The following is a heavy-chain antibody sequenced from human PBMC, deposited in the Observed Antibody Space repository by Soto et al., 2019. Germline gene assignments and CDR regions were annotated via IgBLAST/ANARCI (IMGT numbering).Heavy chain of an antibody. CDR3: ARDNPQYYGILTGLGY. V-gene: IGHV3-48*02. J-gene: IGHJ4*02. CDR1: GFTFSSYS. CDR2: ISGSGNTI. Sequence: PGGSLRLSCAASGFTFSSYSMNWVRQAPGKGLEWVSYISGSGNTIFYADSVKGRFTISRDNAKNSLYLQMNSLRDEDTAVYYCARDNPQYYGILTGLGYWGQGTLVTVSS. D-gene: IGHD3-9*01.